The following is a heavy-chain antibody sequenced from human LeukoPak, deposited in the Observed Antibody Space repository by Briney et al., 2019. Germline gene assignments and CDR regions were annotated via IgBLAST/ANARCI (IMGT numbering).Heavy chain of an antibody. J-gene: IGHJ4*02. D-gene: IGHD6-19*01. Sequence: SETLSLTCTVSGGSISSYYWSWIRQPPGKGLEWIGYIYYSGSTNYNPSLKSRVTISVDTSKNQFSLKLSSVTAANTVVYYCARELPSSGWSPYYFDYWGQGTLVTVSS. CDR1: GGSISSYY. CDR3: ARELPSSGWSPYYFDY. V-gene: IGHV4-59*01. CDR2: IYYSGST.